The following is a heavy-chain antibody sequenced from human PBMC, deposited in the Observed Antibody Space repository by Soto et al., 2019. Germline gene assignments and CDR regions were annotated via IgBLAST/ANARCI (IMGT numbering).Heavy chain of an antibody. CDR1: GDTFASFG. CDR2: ISAYNGNT. V-gene: IGHV1-18*01. CDR3: ARDQESITDRILQY. D-gene: IGHD3-10*01. Sequence: ASVKVSCKASGDTFASFGFSWVRKATGQGLEWLGWISAYNGNTHYAQKVRDRVTLTTDTSTNTAYMELRSLTSDDTAVYYCARDQESITDRILQYWGQGTRVTVSS. J-gene: IGHJ4*02.